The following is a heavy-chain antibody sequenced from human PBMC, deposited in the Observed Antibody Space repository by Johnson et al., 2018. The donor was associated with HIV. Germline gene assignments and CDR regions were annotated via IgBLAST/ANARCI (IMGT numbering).Heavy chain of an antibody. CDR2: IRYDGSNK. Sequence: QVLLVESGGGVVQPGGSLRLSCAASGFTFSSYGMHWVRQAPGKGLEWVAFIRYDGSNKYYADSVKGRFTISRDNSKTTLYLQMNSLRAGDTAVYFCARGKDMAGTGAFDIWGQGTMVTVSS. D-gene: IGHD6-19*01. CDR1: GFTFSSYG. V-gene: IGHV3-30*02. CDR3: ARGKDMAGTGAFDI. J-gene: IGHJ3*02.